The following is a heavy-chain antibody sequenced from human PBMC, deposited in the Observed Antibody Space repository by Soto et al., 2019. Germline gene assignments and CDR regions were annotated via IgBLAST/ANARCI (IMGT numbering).Heavy chain of an antibody. Sequence: APVKISCKASGYTFTGYYVHRVRQAPAQGLGWMGWINANSGGTNYAQKFQGWVTMTRATSISTAYMELSRLRSDDTAVYYCARGANGGSGFKFDFWAQGNLVTVSS. D-gene: IGHD5-12*01. J-gene: IGHJ4*02. CDR2: INANSGGT. CDR1: GYTFTGYY. CDR3: ARGANGGSGFKFDF. V-gene: IGHV1-2*04.